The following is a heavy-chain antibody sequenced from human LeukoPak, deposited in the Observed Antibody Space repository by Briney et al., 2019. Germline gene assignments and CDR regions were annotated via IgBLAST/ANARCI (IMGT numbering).Heavy chain of an antibody. Sequence: GGSLRLSCAASGFTFSSYSMNWVRQAPGKGLEWVSSITGSSDYIYYADSLKGRFTISRDNAKNSLYLQMNSLRAEDTAVYYCARESYYGSGILYFFDYWGQGTLVTVSS. CDR1: GFTFSSYS. J-gene: IGHJ4*02. CDR3: ARESYYGSGILYFFDY. V-gene: IGHV3-21*01. D-gene: IGHD3-10*01. CDR2: ITGSSDYI.